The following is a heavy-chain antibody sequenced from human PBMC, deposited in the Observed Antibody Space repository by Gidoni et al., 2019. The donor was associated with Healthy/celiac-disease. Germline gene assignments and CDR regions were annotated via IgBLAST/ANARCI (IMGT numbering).Heavy chain of an antibody. J-gene: IGHJ4*02. CDR3: VKDFVGPTEY. CDR2: IADYGSIT. Sequence: EVQLVESGGGLVQPGGSLRLSWAPSGFTVSNPWMHWVRQAPEKGLLWVSRIADYGSITNYADSVKGRFTISRDSARNTFYLQMNSLRVEDTAVYYCVKDFVGPTEYWGQGTLVTVSS. V-gene: IGHV3-74*01. CDR1: GFTVSNPW. D-gene: IGHD1-26*01.